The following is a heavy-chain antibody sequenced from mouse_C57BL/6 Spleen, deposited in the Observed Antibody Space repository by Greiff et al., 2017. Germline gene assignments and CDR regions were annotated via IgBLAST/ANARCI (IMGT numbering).Heavy chain of an antibody. D-gene: IGHD1-1*01. CDR1: GYSITSGYY. CDR3: ARNKGGDYYGSSPHAMDY. CDR2: ISYDGSN. Sequence: EVKLLESGPGLVKPSQSLSLTCSVTGYSITSGYYWNWIRQFPGNKLEWMGYISYDGSNNYNPSLKNRISITRDTSKNQFFLKLNSVTTEDTATYYCARNKGGDYYGSSPHAMDYWGQGTSVTVSS. V-gene: IGHV3-6*01. J-gene: IGHJ4*01.